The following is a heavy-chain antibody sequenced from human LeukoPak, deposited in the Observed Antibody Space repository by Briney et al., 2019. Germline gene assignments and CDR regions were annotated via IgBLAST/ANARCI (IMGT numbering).Heavy chain of an antibody. Sequence: ASVKVSCKASGYTFTSYGISWVRQAPGQGLEWMGWISAYKGNTNYAQKLQGRVTMTTDTSTSTAYMELRSLRSDDTAVYYCARGTIMITFGGVIVDYYFDYWGQGTLVTVSS. J-gene: IGHJ4*02. D-gene: IGHD3-16*02. V-gene: IGHV1-18*01. CDR1: GYTFTSYG. CDR3: ARGTIMITFGGVIVDYYFDY. CDR2: ISAYKGNT.